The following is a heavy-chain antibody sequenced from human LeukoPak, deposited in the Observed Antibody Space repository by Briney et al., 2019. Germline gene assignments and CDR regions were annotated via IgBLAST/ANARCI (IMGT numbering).Heavy chain of an antibody. Sequence: GGSPRLSCAASGFTFGNYAMGWVRQAPGKGLEWVSAITESGGGTYSADSVKGRFTISRDNSKRTLFLQMNSLRAEDTAIYYCAKGSAAGRPYYFDYWGQGTLVTVSS. V-gene: IGHV3-23*01. CDR3: AKGSAAGRPYYFDY. CDR2: ITESGGGT. J-gene: IGHJ4*02. CDR1: GFTFGNYA. D-gene: IGHD6-25*01.